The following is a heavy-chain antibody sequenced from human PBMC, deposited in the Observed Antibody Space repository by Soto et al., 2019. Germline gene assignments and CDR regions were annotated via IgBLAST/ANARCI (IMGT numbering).Heavy chain of an antibody. CDR3: ASAPWSGYYRATDYFDL. J-gene: IGHJ2*01. Sequence: QVQLVQSGAEVKKPGSSVKVSCKASGGTFSSYAISWVRQAPGQGLEWMGGIIPIFGTANYAQKFQGRVTITADESTSTAYMELSSLRSEDTAVYYCASAPWSGYYRATDYFDLWGRGTLVTVSS. CDR1: GGTFSSYA. CDR2: IIPIFGTA. D-gene: IGHD3-3*01. V-gene: IGHV1-69*12.